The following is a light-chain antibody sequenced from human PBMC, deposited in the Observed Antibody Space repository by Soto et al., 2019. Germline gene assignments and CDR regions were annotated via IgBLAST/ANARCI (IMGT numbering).Light chain of an antibody. V-gene: IGKV1-12*01. CDR2: AAS. CDR1: QGISSW. Sequence: DIQMTQSPSSVSASVGDRVTITCRASQGISSWLAGYQQKPGKAPKLLIYAASSSQSGVPSRLSGSGFGKDSTLTLSSLQPEDFATSYCQKAKSFTFGKGNRREIK. CDR3: QKAKSFT. J-gene: IGKJ5*01.